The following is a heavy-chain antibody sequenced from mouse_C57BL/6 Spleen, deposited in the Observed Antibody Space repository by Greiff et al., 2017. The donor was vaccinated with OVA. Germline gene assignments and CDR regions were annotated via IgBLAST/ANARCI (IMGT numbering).Heavy chain of an antibody. CDR2: IYPGDGDT. CDR1: GYAFSSYW. D-gene: IGHD1-1*01. V-gene: IGHV1-80*01. Sequence: QVQLKQSGAELVKPGASVKISCKASGYAFSSYWMNWVKQRPGKGLEWIGQIYPGDGDTNYNGKFKGKATLTADKSSSTAYMQLSSLTSEDSAVYFCAYYGSSYVDAMDYWGQGTSVTVSS. CDR3: AYYGSSYVDAMDY. J-gene: IGHJ4*01.